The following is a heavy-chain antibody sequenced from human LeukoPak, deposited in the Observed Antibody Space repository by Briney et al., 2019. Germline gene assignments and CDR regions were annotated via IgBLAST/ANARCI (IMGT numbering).Heavy chain of an antibody. J-gene: IGHJ5*02. V-gene: IGHV3-66*01. CDR2: IYSGGST. Sequence: GGSLRLSCAASGFTFSSYSMNWVRQAPGKGLEWVSVIYSGGSTYYADSVKGRFTISRDNSKNTLYLQMNSLRAEDTAVYYCAREYSSSSGLDPWGQGTLVTVSS. D-gene: IGHD6-6*01. CDR1: GFTFSSYS. CDR3: AREYSSSSGLDP.